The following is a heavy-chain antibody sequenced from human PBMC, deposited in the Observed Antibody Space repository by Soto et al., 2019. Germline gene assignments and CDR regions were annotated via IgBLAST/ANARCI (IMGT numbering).Heavy chain of an antibody. J-gene: IGHJ6*03. D-gene: IGHD3-16*01. CDR1: GDSVSSNSAS. CDR2: TYYRSTWYN. V-gene: IGHV6-1*01. CDR3: ASGAYYYYYMDV. Sequence: SQTLSLTCAISGDSVSSNSASCNWIRHSPSRGLECLGRTYYRSTWYNYYAVSVKSRITMKTDTSKNQFSLQLNFVTPEDTAVYYCASGAYYYYYMDVWGKGTTVTVSS.